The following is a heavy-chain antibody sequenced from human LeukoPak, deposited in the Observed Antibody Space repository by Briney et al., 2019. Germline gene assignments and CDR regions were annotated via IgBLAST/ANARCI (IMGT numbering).Heavy chain of an antibody. CDR1: GFTFSSYS. J-gene: IGHJ4*02. D-gene: IGHD2-2*02. Sequence: PGGSLRLSCAASGFTFSSYSMNWVRQAPGKGLEWVSSISSSSSYIYYADSVKGRFTISRDNSKNTLYLQMNSLRAEDTAVYYCAKDKAFYCSSTSCYNDYWGQGTLVTVSS. CDR3: AKDKAFYCSSTSCYNDY. CDR2: ISSSSSYI. V-gene: IGHV3-21*04.